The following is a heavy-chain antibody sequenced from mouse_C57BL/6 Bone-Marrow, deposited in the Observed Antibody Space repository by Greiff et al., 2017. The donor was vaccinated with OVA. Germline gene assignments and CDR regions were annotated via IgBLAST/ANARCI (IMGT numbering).Heavy chain of an antibody. CDR1: GYTFTGYW. CDR2: ILPGSGST. D-gene: IGHD1-1*01. J-gene: IGHJ1*03. Sequence: QVQLQQSGAELMKPGASVKLSCKATGYTFTGYWIEWVKQRPGHGLEWIGEILPGSGSTNYNEKFKGKATFTADTSSNTAYMQLSSLTPEDSAIYYCARVGTTVVADCYFDVWGTGTTVTVSS. CDR3: ARVGTTVVADCYFDV. V-gene: IGHV1-9*01.